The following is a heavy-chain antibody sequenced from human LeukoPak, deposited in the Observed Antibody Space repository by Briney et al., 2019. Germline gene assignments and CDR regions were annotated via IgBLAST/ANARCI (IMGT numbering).Heavy chain of an antibody. CDR2: INPSGGST. D-gene: IGHD2-2*01. CDR3: ARDSGYSSTMGDY. Sequence: GATVKISYKASGYTFTDYYMHWVRQAPGQGLEWMGKINPSGGSTSNAQKFQDRVTMTRDTSTSTVYMELSSLRSEDTAVYYCARDSGYSSTMGDYWGQGTLVTVSS. V-gene: IGHV1-46*01. J-gene: IGHJ4*02. CDR1: GYTFTDYY.